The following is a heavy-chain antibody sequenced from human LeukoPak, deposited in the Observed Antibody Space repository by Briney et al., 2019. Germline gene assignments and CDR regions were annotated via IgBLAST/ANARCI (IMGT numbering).Heavy chain of an antibody. J-gene: IGHJ6*03. CDR1: GGSISSSSYY. Sequence: SETLSLTCTVSGGSISSSSYYWGWIRQPPGKGLEWIGSIYYSGYTYYNPSVESRVTISVDKSKNQFSLKLSSVTAADTAVYYCARVSPQKISNPRVWYYYYYMDVWGKGTTVTVSS. V-gene: IGHV4-39*07. CDR3: ARVSPQKISNPRVWYYYYYMDV. D-gene: IGHD4-11*01. CDR2: IYYSGYT.